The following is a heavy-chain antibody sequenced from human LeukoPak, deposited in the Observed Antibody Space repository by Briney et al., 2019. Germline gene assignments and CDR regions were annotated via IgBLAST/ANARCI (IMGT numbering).Heavy chain of an antibody. J-gene: IGHJ4*02. V-gene: IGHV3-11*03. D-gene: IGHD3-22*01. Sequence: AGGSLRLSCAASGFTFSDYYMSWVRQAPGKGLEWGSYISSSSDYTNYADSVKGRFTISRDNAKNSLLLQMNSLRAEDTAVYYCARGIDYYDSSGCYDYWGQGTLVTVSP. CDR2: ISSSSDYT. CDR1: GFTFSDYY. CDR3: ARGIDYYDSSGCYDY.